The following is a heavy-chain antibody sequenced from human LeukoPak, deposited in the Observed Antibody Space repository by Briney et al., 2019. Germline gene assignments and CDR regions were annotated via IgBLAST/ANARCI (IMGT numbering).Heavy chain of an antibody. CDR3: ARDRAVVVTAYSDY. V-gene: IGHV1-18*01. Sequence: GASVKVSCKASGYTFTSYGISWVRQAPGQGLEWMGWISAYNGNTNYAQKLQGRVTMTTDTSTSTAYMELRSLRSDDTAVYYCARDRAVVVTAYSDYWGQGTLVTVSS. CDR2: ISAYNGNT. D-gene: IGHD2-21*02. J-gene: IGHJ4*02. CDR1: GYTFTSYG.